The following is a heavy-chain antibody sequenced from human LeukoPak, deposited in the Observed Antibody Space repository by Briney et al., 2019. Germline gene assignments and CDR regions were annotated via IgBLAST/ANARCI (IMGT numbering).Heavy chain of an antibody. CDR3: ARAPLDCSGGSCYYWYFDL. V-gene: IGHV4-30-4*08. Sequence: TSETLSLTCTVSGGSISSGDYYWSWIRQPPGKGLEWIGYIYYSGGTYYNPSLKSRVTISVDTSKNQFSLKLSSVTAADTAIYYCARAPLDCSGGSCYYWYFDLWGRGTLVTASS. CDR1: GGSISSGDYY. CDR2: IYYSGGT. J-gene: IGHJ2*01. D-gene: IGHD2-15*01.